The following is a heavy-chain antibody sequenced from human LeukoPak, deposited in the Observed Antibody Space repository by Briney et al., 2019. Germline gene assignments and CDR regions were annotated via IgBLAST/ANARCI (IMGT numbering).Heavy chain of an antibody. CDR2: INAGNGNT. V-gene: IGHV1-3*01. CDR3: ASNYGSGNFYYYYGMDV. Sequence: ASVKVSCKASGYTFTSYVMHWVRQAPGQRLEWMGWINAGNGNTKYSQKFQGRVTITRDTSASTAYMELSSLRSGDTAVYYCASNYGSGNFYYYYGMDVWGKGTTVTVSS. D-gene: IGHD3-10*01. CDR1: GYTFTSYV. J-gene: IGHJ6*04.